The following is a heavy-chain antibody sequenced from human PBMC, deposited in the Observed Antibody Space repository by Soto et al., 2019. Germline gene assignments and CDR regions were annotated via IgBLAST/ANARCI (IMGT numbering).Heavy chain of an antibody. CDR2: IYPGDSDT. D-gene: IGHD2-2*02. V-gene: IGHV5-51*01. Sequence: GESLTIFCQGSGDSFATYCIGWVRQMPGKRLEWMGIIYPGDSDTRYSPSFQGQVTISADKSISTAYLQWSSLKASDTAMYYCATGGYCSSTSCYNFFDYWGQGTLVTVSS. CDR1: GDSFATYC. CDR3: ATGGYCSSTSCYNFFDY. J-gene: IGHJ4*02.